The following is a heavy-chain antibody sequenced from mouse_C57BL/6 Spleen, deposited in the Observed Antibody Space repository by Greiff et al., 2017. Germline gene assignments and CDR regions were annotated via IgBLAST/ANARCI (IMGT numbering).Heavy chain of an antibody. CDR3: ARWSGNPFAY. CDR1: GFTFSSYG. Sequence: EVQLVESGGDLVKPGGSLKLSCAASGFTFSSYGMSWVRQTPDKRLEWVATISSGGSYTYYPDSVKGRFTISRDNAKNTLYLQMSSLKSEDTAMYYCARWSGNPFAYWGQGTLVTVSA. D-gene: IGHD2-1*01. J-gene: IGHJ3*01. CDR2: ISSGGSYT. V-gene: IGHV5-6*01.